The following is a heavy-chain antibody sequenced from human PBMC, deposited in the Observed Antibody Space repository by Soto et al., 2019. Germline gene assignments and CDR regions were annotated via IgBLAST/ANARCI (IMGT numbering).Heavy chain of an antibody. V-gene: IGHV4-30-2*01. CDR3: ARVRSGWGIDY. CDR1: GGSISSGGYS. D-gene: IGHD6-19*01. CDR2: IYHSGST. J-gene: IGHJ4*02. Sequence: SETLSLTCAVSGGSISSGGYSWSWIRQPPGKGLNYIGYIYHSGSTYYNPSLKSRVTISVDRSKNQFSLRLSSVTAADTAVYYCARVRSGWGIDYWGQGTLVTVSS.